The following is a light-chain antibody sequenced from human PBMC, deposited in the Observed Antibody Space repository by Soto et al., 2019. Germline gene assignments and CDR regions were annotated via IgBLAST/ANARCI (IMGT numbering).Light chain of an antibody. V-gene: IGKV1-5*03. CDR2: KAS. Sequence: DTQMTQSPSTLSGSVGDRVTITCRASQSISSWLAWYQQKPGKAPKLLIYKASTLESGVPSNFSGSRSGTEFSLTISSLQPEDFATYYCQQYNAYPWTFGQGTKVDIK. CDR1: QSISSW. J-gene: IGKJ1*01. CDR3: QQYNAYPWT.